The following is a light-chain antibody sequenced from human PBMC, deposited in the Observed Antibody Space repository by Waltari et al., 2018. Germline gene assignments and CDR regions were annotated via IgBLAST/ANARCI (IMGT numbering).Light chain of an antibody. V-gene: IGKV4-1*01. CDR1: QSVLYSSDNKNY. CDR2: WAS. J-gene: IGKJ4*01. Sequence: DIVLTQSPDSLAVSLAERATIDCKSSQSVLYSSDNKNYLAWYQQKPGQPPKLLIHWASTRESGVPDRFSGSGSGTDFTLTISSLEAEDVAVYYCQQFYSTPLTFGGGTKVEIK. CDR3: QQFYSTPLT.